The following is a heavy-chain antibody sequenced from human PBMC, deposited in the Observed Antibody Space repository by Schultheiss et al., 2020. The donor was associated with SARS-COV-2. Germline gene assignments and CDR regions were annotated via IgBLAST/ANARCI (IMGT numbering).Heavy chain of an antibody. Sequence: GESLKISCAASGFTFSSYSMNWVRQAPGKGLEWVGRIKSKTDGGTTDYAAPVKGRFTISRDDSKNTLYLQMNSLKTEDTAVYYCTTQTTGTYYYYGMDVWGQGTTVTVSS. J-gene: IGHJ6*02. CDR2: IKSKTDGGTT. D-gene: IGHD1-1*01. CDR3: TTQTTGTYYYYGMDV. V-gene: IGHV3-15*01. CDR1: GFTFSSYS.